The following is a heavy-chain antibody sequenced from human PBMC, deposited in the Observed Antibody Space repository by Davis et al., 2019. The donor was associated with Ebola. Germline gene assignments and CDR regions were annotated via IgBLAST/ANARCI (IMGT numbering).Heavy chain of an antibody. CDR2: INAGNGNT. D-gene: IGHD3-3*01. CDR1: GFTLTDYA. J-gene: IGHJ4*02. CDR3: AIEHDSWIGYSFDY. V-gene: IGHV1-3*01. Sequence: AASVKVSCKASGFTLTDYAIQWARQAPGQRLEWMGWINAGNGNTKYSQKFQGRVTITRDTSASTADMELSSLKSEDTAVYYCAIEHDSWIGYSFDYWGQGTQVTVSS.